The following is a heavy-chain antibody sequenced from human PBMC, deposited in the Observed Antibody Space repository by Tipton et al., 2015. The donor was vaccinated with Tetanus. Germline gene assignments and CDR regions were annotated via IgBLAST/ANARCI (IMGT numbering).Heavy chain of an antibody. J-gene: IGHJ4*02. CDR3: ASRGYSGRRQIEDY. Sequence: LRLSCSVSGASMTSSYYYWGWIRQPPGKGLEWIGNIYYRGSTYYSPSLRSRVVMSIDTSKNQFSLKLTSVTAADTAVYYCASRGYSGRRQIEDYWGQGTLVTVSS. V-gene: IGHV4-39*07. CDR1: GASMTSSYYY. D-gene: IGHD5-12*01. CDR2: IYYRGST.